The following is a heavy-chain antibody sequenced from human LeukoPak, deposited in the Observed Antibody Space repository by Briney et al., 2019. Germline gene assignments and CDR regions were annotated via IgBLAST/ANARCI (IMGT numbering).Heavy chain of an antibody. CDR1: GGSISSYY. J-gene: IGHJ4*02. CDR2: IYYSGST. Sequence: PSETLSLTCTVSGGSISSYYWSWIRQPPGKGLEWIGYIYYSGSTNYNPSLKSRVTISVDTSKNQFSLKLSSVTAADTAVYYCARAPSRRYRFDYFDYWGQGTLVTVSS. V-gene: IGHV4-59*12. CDR3: ARAPSRRYRFDYFDY. D-gene: IGHD1-26*01.